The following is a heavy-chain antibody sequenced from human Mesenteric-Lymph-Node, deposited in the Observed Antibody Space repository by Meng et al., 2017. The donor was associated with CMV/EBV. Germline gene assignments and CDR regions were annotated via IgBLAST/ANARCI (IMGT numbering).Heavy chain of an antibody. J-gene: IGHJ4*02. V-gene: IGHV1-18*04. CDR1: YTFTSYG. D-gene: IGHD3-10*01. CDR2: ISAYNGKT. Sequence: YTFTSYGISWVRQAPGQGLEWMGWISAYNGKTSFAQKFQDRVTMTTDTSTSTAYMELRSLSPDDTALYYCARDEGITTVRGVITIDYWGQGTLVTVSS. CDR3: ARDEGITTVRGVITIDY.